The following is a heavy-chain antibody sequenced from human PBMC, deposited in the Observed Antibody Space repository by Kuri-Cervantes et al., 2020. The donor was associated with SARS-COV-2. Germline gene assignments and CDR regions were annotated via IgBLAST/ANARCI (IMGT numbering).Heavy chain of an antibody. J-gene: IGHJ5*02. Sequence: ASVKVSCKASGYTFTSYDINWVRQATGQGLEWMGWMNPNSGNTDYAQKFQGRVTMTRDTSISTAYMELSRLRSDDTAVYYCARVPYSNYDWFDPWGQGTLVTVSS. CDR2: MNPNSGNT. CDR1: GYTFTSYD. V-gene: IGHV1-8*02. CDR3: ARVPYSNYDWFDP. D-gene: IGHD4-11*01.